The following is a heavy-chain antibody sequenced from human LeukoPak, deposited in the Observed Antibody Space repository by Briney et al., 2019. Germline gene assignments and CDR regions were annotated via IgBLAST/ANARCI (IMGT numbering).Heavy chain of an antibody. Sequence: GGSLRLSCVASGFTFSDYYMSWIRQAPGKGLEWVSYISSSGSTIYYADSVKGRFTISRDNAKDSLYLQMNSLRAEDTAVYYCARDRPLNTIFGVVTLFDYWGQGTLVTVSS. D-gene: IGHD3-3*01. CDR1: GFTFSDYY. V-gene: IGHV3-11*04. CDR3: ARDRPLNTIFGVVTLFDY. J-gene: IGHJ4*02. CDR2: ISSSGSTI.